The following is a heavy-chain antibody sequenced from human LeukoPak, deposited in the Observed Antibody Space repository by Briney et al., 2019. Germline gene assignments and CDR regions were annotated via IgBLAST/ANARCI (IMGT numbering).Heavy chain of an antibody. CDR3: ARGQPQRYSSGWYVNWFDP. J-gene: IGHJ5*02. V-gene: IGHV4-59*01. Sequence: PSETLSLTCSVSGASISSSYWSWIRQPPGKGLEWIGYIYYRGTTKYNPSLKSRVTISVDTSNNQFSLKVNSVAAADTAVYYCARGQPQRYSSGWYVNWFDPWGQGTLVTVSS. D-gene: IGHD6-19*01. CDR2: IYYRGTT. CDR1: GASISSSY.